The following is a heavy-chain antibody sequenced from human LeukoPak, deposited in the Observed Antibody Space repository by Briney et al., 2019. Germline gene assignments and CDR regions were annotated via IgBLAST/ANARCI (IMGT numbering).Heavy chain of an antibody. V-gene: IGHV3-30-3*01. CDR2: ISYDGSNK. Sequence: GGSLRLSCAASGFTFSTYAMHWVRQAPGKGLEWVAVISYDGSNKYYADSVKGRFTISRDNTKNTLYLQMNSLRAEDTAVYYCARERRGGGAFDIWGQGTVVTVSS. J-gene: IGHJ3*02. CDR3: ARERRGGGAFDI. D-gene: IGHD3-10*01. CDR1: GFTFSTYA.